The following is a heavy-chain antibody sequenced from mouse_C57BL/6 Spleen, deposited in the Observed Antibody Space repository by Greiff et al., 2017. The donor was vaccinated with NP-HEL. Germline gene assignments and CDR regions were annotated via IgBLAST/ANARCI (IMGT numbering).Heavy chain of an antibody. CDR1: GYTFTSYW. V-gene: IGHV1-69*01. CDR2: IDPSDSYT. Sequence: QVQLQQPGAELVMPGASVKLSCKASGYTFTSYWMQWVKQRPGQGLEWIGEIDPSDSYTNYNQKFKGKSTLTVDKSSSTAYMQLSSLTSEDSAVDYCARGYGSYLGFAYWGQGTLVTVSA. CDR3: ARGYGSYLGFAY. D-gene: IGHD2-3*01. J-gene: IGHJ3*01.